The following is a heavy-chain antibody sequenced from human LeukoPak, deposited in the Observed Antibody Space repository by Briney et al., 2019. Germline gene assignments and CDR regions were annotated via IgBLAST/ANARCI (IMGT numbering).Heavy chain of an antibody. CDR1: GCTFSSYA. V-gene: IGHV3-7*01. Sequence: TGGSLRLSCAASGCTFSSYAMSWVRQAPGKGLEWVANIKPDGNEKYYVDSVKGRFTISRDNAKNSLYLQMNSLRAEDTAVYYCARDQWWQFIAVAITSYFDCWGQGTLVTVSS. D-gene: IGHD6-19*01. J-gene: IGHJ4*02. CDR2: IKPDGNEK. CDR3: ARDQWWQFIAVAITSYFDC.